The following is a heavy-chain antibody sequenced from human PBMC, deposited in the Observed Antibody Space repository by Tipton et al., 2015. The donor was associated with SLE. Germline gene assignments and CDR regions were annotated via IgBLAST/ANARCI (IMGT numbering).Heavy chain of an antibody. CDR3: AREGPYVTDLSLFHF. CDR1: GVSISSYY. D-gene: IGHD2-21*02. Sequence: TLSLTCTVSGVSISSYYWNWIRKAPGKGLEWIAFMDHSGSTNYSPSLKSRVTISVGPSKNQFSLKLNSVTAADTAVYYCAREGPYVTDLSLFHFWGQGSLVTVSS. J-gene: IGHJ4*02. CDR2: MDHSGST. V-gene: IGHV4-59*12.